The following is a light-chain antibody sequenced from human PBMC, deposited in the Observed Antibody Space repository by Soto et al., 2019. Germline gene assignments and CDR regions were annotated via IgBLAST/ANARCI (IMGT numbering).Light chain of an antibody. J-gene: IGKJ1*01. V-gene: IGKV1-5*01. Sequence: DVQMTQSPSTLSASVGDRVTITCRASQSISSWLAWYQQKPGKAPKLLIYDASSLESGVPSRFSGSGSGTEFTLTITSLQPDNFAPYYCQLYISYSVPFGQGTKVDIK. CDR2: DAS. CDR3: QLYISYSVP. CDR1: QSISSW.